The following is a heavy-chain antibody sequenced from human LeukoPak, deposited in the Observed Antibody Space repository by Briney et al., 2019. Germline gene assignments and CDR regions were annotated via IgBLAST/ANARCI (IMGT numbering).Heavy chain of an antibody. CDR3: ARVSDPYYYYYMDV. CDR2: IYTSGST. CDR1: GGSISSGSYY. J-gene: IGHJ6*03. V-gene: IGHV4-61*02. Sequence: SQTPSLTCTVSGGSISSGSYYWSWIRQPAGKGLEWIGRIYTSGSTNYNPSLKSRVTISVDTSKNQFSLKLSSVTAADTAVYYCARVSDPYYYYYMDVWGKGTTVTVSS.